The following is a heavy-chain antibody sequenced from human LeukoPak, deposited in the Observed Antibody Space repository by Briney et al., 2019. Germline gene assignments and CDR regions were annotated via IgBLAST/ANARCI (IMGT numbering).Heavy chain of an antibody. CDR1: GFIFSTYW. D-gene: IGHD6-25*01. CDR2: INTDGSST. V-gene: IGHV3-74*01. CDR3: ARERVGSDYYGLDV. J-gene: IGHJ6*02. Sequence: GGSLRLSCAASGFIFSTYWMHWVRQAPGKGLIWVSRINTDGSSTACAASVRGRFTISRDNAKNIVYLQMSSLRAEDTALYFCARERVGSDYYGLDVWGQGTTVSVSS.